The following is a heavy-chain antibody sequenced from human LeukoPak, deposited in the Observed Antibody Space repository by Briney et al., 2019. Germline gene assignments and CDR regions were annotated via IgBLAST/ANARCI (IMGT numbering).Heavy chain of an antibody. Sequence: ASVKVSCKASGYTFTSYAMHWERQAPGQRLEWMGFINAGNGNTKYSQKFQGRVTITRDTSASTAHMELSSLRSEDTAVYYCASSVAEQWLVHYYYYGMDVWGKGTTVTVSS. D-gene: IGHD6-19*01. V-gene: IGHV1-3*01. CDR2: INAGNGNT. J-gene: IGHJ6*04. CDR3: ASSVAEQWLVHYYYYGMDV. CDR1: GYTFTSYA.